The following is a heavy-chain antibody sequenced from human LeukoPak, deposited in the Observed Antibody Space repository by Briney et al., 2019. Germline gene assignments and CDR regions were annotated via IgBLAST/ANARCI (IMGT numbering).Heavy chain of an antibody. V-gene: IGHV3-7*01. D-gene: IGHD2-2*01. J-gene: IGHJ4*02. CDR1: GFTFSSYW. CDR3: ARGYCSGTSCSPTWGDY. Sequence: GGSLRLSCAASGFTFSSYWMSWVRQAPGKGLEWVANIKLDGSEKYYVDSVKGRFTISRDNAKNSLYLQMNSLRAEDTAVYYCARGYCSGTSCSPTWGDYWGQGTLVTVSS. CDR2: IKLDGSEK.